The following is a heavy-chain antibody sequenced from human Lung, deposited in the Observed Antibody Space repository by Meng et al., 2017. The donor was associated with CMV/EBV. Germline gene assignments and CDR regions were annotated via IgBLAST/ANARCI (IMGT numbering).Heavy chain of an antibody. Sequence: VPLRAAGPDLGKPAETLSLTCAVSGDSITNHNWWAWVRQPPGKGLEWIGEIPHRGSSAYNPSLKSRVSMSIDKSKNQFSLKLTSVTAADTAVYHCLRRSGGSVWGQGTLVTVSS. D-gene: IGHD3-10*01. CDR2: IPHRGSS. CDR3: LRRSGGSV. V-gene: IGHV4-4*02. J-gene: IGHJ1*01. CDR1: GDSITNHNW.